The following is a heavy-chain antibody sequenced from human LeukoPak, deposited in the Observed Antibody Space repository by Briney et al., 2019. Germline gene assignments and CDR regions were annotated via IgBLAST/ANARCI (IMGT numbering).Heavy chain of an antibody. CDR3: ARDPGDYVGNDAFDI. J-gene: IGHJ3*02. CDR2: IWYDGSNK. CDR1: GFTFSSYG. V-gene: IGHV3-33*01. D-gene: IGHD4-17*01. Sequence: RRSLRLSCAASGFTFSSYGMHWVRQAPGKGLEWVAVIWYDGSNKYYADSVKGRFTVSRGNSKNTVYLQMNSLRAEDTAVYYCARDPGDYVGNDAFDIWGQGTIGPVSS.